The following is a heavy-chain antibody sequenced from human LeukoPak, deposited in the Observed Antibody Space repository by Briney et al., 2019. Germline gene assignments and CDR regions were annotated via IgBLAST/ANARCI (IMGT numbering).Heavy chain of an antibody. D-gene: IGHD3-22*01. Sequence: GGSLRLSCAASRFTSCSCGTLWGRQAPGKGLEWVAVISYYGSNKDYADSVKGRFTISRDNSKNTLYLQMNSLRAKDTAVYYCAKSIDNRAYYTFFDYWGQGALVTVSS. V-gene: IGHV3-30*18. CDR1: RFTSCSCG. CDR2: ISYYGSNK. CDR3: AKSIDNRAYYTFFDY. J-gene: IGHJ4*02.